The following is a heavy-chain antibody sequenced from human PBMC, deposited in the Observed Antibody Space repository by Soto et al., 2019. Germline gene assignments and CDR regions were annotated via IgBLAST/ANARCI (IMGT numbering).Heavy chain of an antibody. V-gene: IGHV3-23*01. CDR2: ISARTGDT. CDR3: GVQYDY. Sequence: PGGSLRLSCEASGLNFTRHPMIWVRQGPGKGLEWVAAISARTGDTAYADSVRGRFTLSRDTSTYTVYLQMNNLRADDTAVYYCGVQYDYWGQGTLVTVSS. CDR1: GLNFTRHP. J-gene: IGHJ4*02.